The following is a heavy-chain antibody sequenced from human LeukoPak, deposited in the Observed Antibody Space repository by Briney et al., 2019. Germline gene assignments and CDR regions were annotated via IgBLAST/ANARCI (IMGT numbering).Heavy chain of an antibody. CDR3: AKFLMDCSGGSCFAFDI. CDR1: GFTFSHYG. Sequence: PGGSLRLSCAASGFTFSHYGMSWVRQAPGKGPEWVSAISGSADNTYYADSVKGRFTISRDNSKNTLYLQMNSLRAEDTAVYYCAKFLMDCSGGSCFAFDIWGQGTMVTVSS. V-gene: IGHV3-23*01. CDR2: ISGSADNT. D-gene: IGHD2-15*01. J-gene: IGHJ3*02.